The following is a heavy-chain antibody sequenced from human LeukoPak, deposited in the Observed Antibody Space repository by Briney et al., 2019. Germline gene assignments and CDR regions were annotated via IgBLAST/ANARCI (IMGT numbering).Heavy chain of an antibody. CDR3: ARAATASQLVLVNWFDP. D-gene: IGHD6-13*01. Sequence: GASVKVSCKASGYTFTGYYMHWVRQAPGQGLEWMGWINPNSGGTNYAQKFQGRVTMTRDTSISTAYMELSRLRSDDTAVYYCARAATASQLVLVNWFDPWGQGTLVTVSS. V-gene: IGHV1-2*02. CDR1: GYTFTGYY. CDR2: INPNSGGT. J-gene: IGHJ5*02.